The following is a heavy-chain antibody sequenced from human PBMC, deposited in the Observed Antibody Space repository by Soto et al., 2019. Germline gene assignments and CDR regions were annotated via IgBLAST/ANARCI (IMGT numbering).Heavy chain of an antibody. Sequence: TLSLPCTVSGCSINSGAYYWSWIRHHPGKGLEWIGYIYYSVSTYYNPSLKSRVTISIDTSKNQFSLKLSSVTAADTAVYYCARDAASEEIITGFDYWGQGTLVTVSS. J-gene: IGHJ4*02. D-gene: IGHD1-20*01. CDR2: IYYSVST. V-gene: IGHV4-31*03. CDR3: ARDAASEEIITGFDY. CDR1: GCSINSGAYY.